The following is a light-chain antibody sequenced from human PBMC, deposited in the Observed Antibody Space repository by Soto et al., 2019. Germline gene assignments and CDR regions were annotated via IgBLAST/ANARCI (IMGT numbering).Light chain of an antibody. V-gene: IGKV4-1*01. CDR2: WAS. J-gene: IGKJ1*01. CDR1: QSVLYSSNNKNY. Sequence: DIVMTQSPDSLAVSLGDRATINCKSSQSVLYSSNNKNYLAWYQQKPGQPSKLLIYWASTRESGVPGRFSGTGSGTDFTLTVSILQAEDVALYSCYLYFSTPPAFGEGTKVEI. CDR3: YLYFSTPPA.